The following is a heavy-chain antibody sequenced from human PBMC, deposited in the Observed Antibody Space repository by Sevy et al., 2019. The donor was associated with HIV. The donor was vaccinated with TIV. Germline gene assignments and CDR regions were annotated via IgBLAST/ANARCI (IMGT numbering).Heavy chain of an antibody. Sequence: GGSLRLSCAASTFSVTDNYMSWVRQAPGKGLEWVSTIYSGGSTFYEDSVKGQFTLSRDNSKNTLYLRMNSLRAEDTAVYYCARDRYYDASGYYYYYYGLDVWGQGTTVTVSS. V-gene: IGHV3-66*01. J-gene: IGHJ6*02. CDR1: TFSVTDNY. CDR2: IYSGGST. CDR3: ARDRYYDASGYYYYYYGLDV. D-gene: IGHD3-22*01.